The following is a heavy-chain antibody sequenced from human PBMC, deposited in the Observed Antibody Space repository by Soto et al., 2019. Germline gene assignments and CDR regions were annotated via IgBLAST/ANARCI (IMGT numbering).Heavy chain of an antibody. CDR3: ARDGDPPYCSSTSCWGDYYYYGMDV. J-gene: IGHJ6*02. V-gene: IGHV1-18*01. CDR1: GYTFTSYG. Sequence: QVQLVQSGAEVKKPGASVKVSCKASGYTFTSYGISWVRQAPGQGLEWMGWISAYNGNTNYAQKLQGRVTMTTDTSTSTAYMELRSLRSDDTAVYYCARDGDPPYCSSTSCWGDYYYYGMDVWGQGTTVTVSS. CDR2: ISAYNGNT. D-gene: IGHD2-2*01.